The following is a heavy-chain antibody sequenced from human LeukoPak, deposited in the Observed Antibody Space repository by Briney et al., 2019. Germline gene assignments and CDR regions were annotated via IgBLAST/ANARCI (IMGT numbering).Heavy chain of an antibody. Sequence: SETLSLTCTVSGGSISSGGYYWSWIRQHPGKGLEWIGYIYYSGSTYYNPSLKSRVTISVDTSKNQFSLKLSSVTAADTAVYYCARDVDPRKGLKYYDSSGDDAFDIWGQGTMVTVSS. CDR3: ARDVDPRKGLKYYDSSGDDAFDI. CDR1: GGSISSGGYY. D-gene: IGHD3-22*01. V-gene: IGHV4-31*03. J-gene: IGHJ3*02. CDR2: IYYSGST.